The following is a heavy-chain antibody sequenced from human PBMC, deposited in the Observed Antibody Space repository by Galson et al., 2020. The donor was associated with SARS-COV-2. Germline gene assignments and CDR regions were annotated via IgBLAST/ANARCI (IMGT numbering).Heavy chain of an antibody. CDR1: GYFISSGYY. CDR3: ATERGVGATMDD. V-gene: IGHV4-38-2*02. J-gene: IGHJ4*02. CDR2: IYHSGRT. D-gene: IGHD1-26*01. Sequence: SATLSPTCTVSGYFISSGYYWGWLRQPPGKGLEWIVSIYHSGRTYYHQSHKSRVTISVDTSKNQFTLKLSSVTAADTAVYDCATERGVGATMDDWSQGTRVTGSS.